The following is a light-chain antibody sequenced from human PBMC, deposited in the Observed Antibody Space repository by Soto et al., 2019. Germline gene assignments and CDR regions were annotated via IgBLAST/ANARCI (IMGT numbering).Light chain of an antibody. CDR3: QQYERYNPS. V-gene: IGKV1-16*01. CDR2: DAT. CDR1: QNINSY. Sequence: DLQMTQSPSSLSASVGDRVTIICRASQNINSYLAWFQRKPGKAPKSLIYDATSLQSGVPSRFSGSGSGTDFSLTISSLQPEDAATYYCQQYERYNPSFGGGTKLEI. J-gene: IGKJ4*01.